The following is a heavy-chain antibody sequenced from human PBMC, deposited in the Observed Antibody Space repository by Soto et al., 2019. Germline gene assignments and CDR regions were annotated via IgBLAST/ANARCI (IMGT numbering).Heavy chain of an antibody. CDR3: TTDPADYQVLDY. V-gene: IGHV3-15*01. Sequence: GGSLRLSCAASGFTFSSYAMTWVRQTPVKGLEWVGRIKSKTDGGTTDYAAPVKGRFTISRDDSKNTLYLQMNSLKTEDTAVYYCTTDPADYQVLDYWGQGTLVTVSS. CDR1: GFTFSSYA. CDR2: IKSKTDGGTT. J-gene: IGHJ4*02. D-gene: IGHD4-17*01.